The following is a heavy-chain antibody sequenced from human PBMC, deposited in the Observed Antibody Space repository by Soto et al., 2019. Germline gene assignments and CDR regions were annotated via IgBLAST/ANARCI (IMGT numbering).Heavy chain of an antibody. Sequence: EVQLLESGGGFVQPGGSLRLSCAASGFTFSTFAMTWVRQAPGKGLEWVSSISASGTHTYHADSGRGRFTISRDDYNNTLYLQLNSLRGGDTAVYYCAKGLRPWNHMDAWGRGTTVTVSS. CDR2: ISASGTHT. CDR1: GFTFSTFA. V-gene: IGHV3-23*01. D-gene: IGHD1-1*01. J-gene: IGHJ6*03. CDR3: AKGLRPWNHMDA.